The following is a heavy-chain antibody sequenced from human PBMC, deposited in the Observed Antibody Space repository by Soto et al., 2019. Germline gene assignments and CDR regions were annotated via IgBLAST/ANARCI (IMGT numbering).Heavy chain of an antibody. J-gene: IGHJ4*02. CDR2: VWYDGSNK. CDR1: GFTFSSYG. CDR3: ARDHNGVYDFWRGYPIDF. V-gene: IGHV3-33*01. D-gene: IGHD3-3*01. Sequence: GSLRLSCAASGFTFSSYGMHWVRQAPGKGLEWVAVVWYDGSNKYYADSVKGRFTISRDNSKNTLYLQMNSLRAEDTAVYYCARDHNGVYDFWRGYPIDFWGQAPLVTLSS.